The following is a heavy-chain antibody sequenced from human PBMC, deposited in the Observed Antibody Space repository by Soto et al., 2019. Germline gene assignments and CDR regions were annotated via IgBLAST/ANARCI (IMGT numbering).Heavy chain of an antibody. V-gene: IGHV4-31*03. D-gene: IGHD2-2*01. CDR1: GGSISTGNYY. J-gene: IGHJ5*02. CDR2: IYYSGST. CDR3: ARGLSTYCSTTTCYSARFDP. Sequence: TLSHTCTVSGGSISTGNYYWSWIRQHPGKGLEWIGYIYYSGSTHYNPSLKSRVNISVDTSENQFSLKLSSVTAADTAVYYCARGLSTYCSTTTCYSARFDPWGQGARATV.